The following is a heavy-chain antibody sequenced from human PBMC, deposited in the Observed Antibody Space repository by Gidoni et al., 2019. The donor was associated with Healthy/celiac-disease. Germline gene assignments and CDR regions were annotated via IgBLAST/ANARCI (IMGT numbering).Heavy chain of an antibody. CDR1: GFPFSSYA. J-gene: IGHJ4*02. V-gene: IGHV3-23*01. CDR3: AKDGGAYYYGSGSHFPCDY. CDR2: ISGSGGST. D-gene: IGHD3-10*01. Sequence: EVQLLESGGGWVQPGGSLRLSCEASGFPFSSYAMSWVRQAPGKGLEWVSAISGSGGSTYYADSVKGRFTISRDNSKNTLYLQMNSLRAEDTAVYYCAKDGGAYYYGSGSHFPCDYWGQGTLVTVSS.